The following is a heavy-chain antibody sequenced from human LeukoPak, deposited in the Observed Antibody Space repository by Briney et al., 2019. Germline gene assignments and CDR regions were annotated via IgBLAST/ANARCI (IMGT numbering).Heavy chain of an antibody. J-gene: IGHJ2*01. CDR3: ARPGSSGWYNSWYFDL. CDR1: GGSISSSSYY. CDR2: IYYSGST. D-gene: IGHD6-19*01. Sequence: SETLSLTCTVSGGSISSSSYYWGWIRQPPGKGLEWIGSIYYSGSTFYNPSLKSRVPISVDTSKNQFSLKLSSVTAADTAVYYCARPGSSGWYNSWYFDLWGRGTLVTVSS. V-gene: IGHV4-39*01.